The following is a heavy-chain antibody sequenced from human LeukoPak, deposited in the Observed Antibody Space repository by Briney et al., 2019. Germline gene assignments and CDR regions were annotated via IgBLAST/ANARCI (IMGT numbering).Heavy chain of an antibody. Sequence: GGSLSLSCAASGFTLSSYAMSWVRQAPGKGLEWVSAIRGSGGSTYYADSVKGRFTISRDNSKNTLYLQMNSLRAEDTAVYYCAKVRRFGELLSAFDIWGQGTMVTVSS. J-gene: IGHJ3*02. V-gene: IGHV3-23*01. D-gene: IGHD3-10*01. CDR1: GFTLSSYA. CDR2: IRGSGGST. CDR3: AKVRRFGELLSAFDI.